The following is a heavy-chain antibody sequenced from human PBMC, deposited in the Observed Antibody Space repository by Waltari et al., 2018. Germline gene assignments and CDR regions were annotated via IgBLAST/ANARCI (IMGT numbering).Heavy chain of an antibody. CDR1: GSPCRIFA. J-gene: IGHJ6*02. D-gene: IGHD2-15*01. Sequence: EVQHLESGGGLVQPGGSLRLSCAASGSPCRIFAMTWVRQAPGKGLEWVSGISTSGGSTYYADSVKGRFTISRDNSKNTLYLQLNSLRAEDTAVYYCARRSRVGTAVDVWGQGTTVTVSS. CDR2: ISTSGGST. CDR3: ARRSRVGTAVDV. V-gene: IGHV3-23*01.